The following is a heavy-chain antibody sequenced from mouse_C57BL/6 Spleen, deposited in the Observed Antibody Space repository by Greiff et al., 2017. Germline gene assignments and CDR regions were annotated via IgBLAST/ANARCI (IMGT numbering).Heavy chain of an antibody. Sequence: EVQLQESGPELVKPGASVKMSCKASGYTFTDYNMHWVKQSHGKSLEWIGYINPNNGGTSYNQKFKGKATLTANKSSSTAYMELRSLTAEDSAVYYCATYGSRGWNFAYWGQGTLVTVSA. J-gene: IGHJ3*01. CDR2: INPNNGGT. V-gene: IGHV1-22*01. CDR1: GYTFTDYN. D-gene: IGHD1-1*01. CDR3: ATYGSRGWNFAY.